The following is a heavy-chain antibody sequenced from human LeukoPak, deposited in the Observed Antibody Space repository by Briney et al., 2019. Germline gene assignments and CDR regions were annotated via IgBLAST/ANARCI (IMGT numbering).Heavy chain of an antibody. CDR2: ISSSSSTI. J-gene: IGHJ4*02. V-gene: IGHV3-48*04. CDR3: ARGGSGSYLAY. Sequence: PGGSLRLSCAASGFTFSSYSMNWVRQAPGKGLEWVSYISSSSSTIYYADSVKGRFTISRDNAKNSLYLQMNSLRAEDTAVYYCARGGSGSYLAYWGQGTLVTVSS. CDR1: GFTFSSYS. D-gene: IGHD3-10*01.